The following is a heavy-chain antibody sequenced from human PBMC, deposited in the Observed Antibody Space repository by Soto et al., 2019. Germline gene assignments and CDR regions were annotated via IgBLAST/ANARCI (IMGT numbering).Heavy chain of an antibody. CDR3: ARGGGSGSYYNPPWYFDY. Sequence: QVQLVESGGGVVQPGRSLRLSCAASGFTFSSYGMHWVRQAPGKGLEWVAVIWYDGSNKYYADSVKGRFTISRDNSKNTLYLQMNSLRAEDTAVYYCARGGGSGSYYNPPWYFDYWGQGTLVTVSS. V-gene: IGHV3-33*01. CDR2: IWYDGSNK. D-gene: IGHD3-10*01. CDR1: GFTFSSYG. J-gene: IGHJ4*02.